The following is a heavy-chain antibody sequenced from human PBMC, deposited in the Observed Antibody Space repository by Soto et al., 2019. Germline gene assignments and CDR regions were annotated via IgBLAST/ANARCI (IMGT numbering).Heavy chain of an antibody. D-gene: IGHD6-19*01. J-gene: IGHJ4*02. CDR1: GGSISSYY. CDR2: IYYSGST. Sequence: PSETLSLTCTVSGGSISSYYWSWIRQPPGKGLEWIGYIYYSGSTNYNPSLKSRVTISVDTSKNQFSLKLSSVTAADTAVYYCARHGGTYSSDTDYWGQGTLVTVSS. CDR3: ARHGGTYSSDTDY. V-gene: IGHV4-59*08.